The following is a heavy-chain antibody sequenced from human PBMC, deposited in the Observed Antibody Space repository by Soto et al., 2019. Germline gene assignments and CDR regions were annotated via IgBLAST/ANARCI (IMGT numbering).Heavy chain of an antibody. D-gene: IGHD4-17*01. V-gene: IGHV1-69*08. J-gene: IGHJ4*02. CDR2: IIPILGIA. CDR1: GGTFSSYT. CDR3: ARDYGDYVQYFDY. Sequence: QVQLVQSGAEVKKPGSSVKVSCKASGGTFSSYTISWVRQAPGQGLEWMGRIIPILGIANYAQKFQGRVTITADKSTSTAYMELSSLRSGDTAVYYCARDYGDYVQYFDYWGQGTLVTVSS.